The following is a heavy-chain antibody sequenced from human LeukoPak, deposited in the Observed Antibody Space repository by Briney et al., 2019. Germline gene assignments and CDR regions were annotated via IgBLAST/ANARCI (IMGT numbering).Heavy chain of an antibody. J-gene: IGHJ4*02. Sequence: SGGSLRLSCAASGFTFKIYNMNWVRQAPGKGLEWVSSISSRSSHINYADSVKGRFTISRDDAKNSPYLQMNSLRAEDTAVYYCAKGYGILTSYSPPHDWGQGTLVTVSS. V-gene: IGHV3-21*01. D-gene: IGHD3-9*01. CDR3: AKGYGILTSYSPPHD. CDR1: GFTFKIYN. CDR2: ISSRSSHI.